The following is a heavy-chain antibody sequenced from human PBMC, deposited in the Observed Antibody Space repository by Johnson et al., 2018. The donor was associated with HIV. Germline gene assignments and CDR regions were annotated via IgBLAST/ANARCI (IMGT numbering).Heavy chain of an antibody. D-gene: IGHD6-6*01. CDR2: ISWNSGSI. Sequence: EVQLVESGGGLVQPGRSLRLSCAASGFTFDDYAMHWVRQAPGKGLEWVSGISWNSGSIGYADSGSTYYPESVKGRFTISRDNSRSTLYLQMTSLRDEDTAVYYCAKGGQLALHDAFDIWGQGTMVTVSS. CDR1: GFTFDDYA. CDR3: AKGGQLALHDAFDI. V-gene: IGHV3-9*01. J-gene: IGHJ3*02.